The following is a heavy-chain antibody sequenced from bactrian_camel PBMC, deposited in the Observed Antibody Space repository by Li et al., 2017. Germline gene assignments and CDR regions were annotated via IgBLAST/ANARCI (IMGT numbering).Heavy chain of an antibody. D-gene: IGHD4*01. CDR2: IDSVETT. Sequence: QVQLVESGGGSVQAGGSLRLSCVASANIYRRYCMGWFRQAPGKEREDVAAIDSVETTRYADSVKGRFAISKDYAKNTLYLQMNSLKPEDTAMYYCAADWHLYCSDNGRPRTLHTFPYSGQGTQVTVS. CDR3: AADWHLYCSDNGRPRTLHTFPY. V-gene: IGHV3S53*01. CDR1: ANIYRRYC. J-gene: IGHJ4*01.